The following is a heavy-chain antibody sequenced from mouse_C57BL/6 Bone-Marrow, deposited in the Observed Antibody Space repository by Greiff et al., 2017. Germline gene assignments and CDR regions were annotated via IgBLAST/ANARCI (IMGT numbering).Heavy chain of an antibody. Sequence: QVQLNESGPGILQSSQTLSLTCSFSGFSLSTSGMGVSWIRQPSGKGLEWLAHIYWDDDKRYNPSLKSRLTISKDTSRNQVFLKITSVDTADTATYYCARSSPYYPHYYAMDYWGQGTSVTVSS. V-gene: IGHV8-12*01. D-gene: IGHD2-10*01. J-gene: IGHJ4*01. CDR1: GFSLSTSGMG. CDR2: IYWDDDK. CDR3: ARSSPYYPHYYAMDY.